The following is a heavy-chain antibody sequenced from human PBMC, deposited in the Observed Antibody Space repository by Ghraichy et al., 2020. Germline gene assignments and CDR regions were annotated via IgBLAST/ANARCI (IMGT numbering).Heavy chain of an antibody. Sequence: SETLSLTCDVYGGSFSGYYWSWIRQPPGKGLEWIGEITHSGSTNYNPSLKSRVTLSVDTSKNQFSVKLSSVTAADTAVYYCATGGITPTGGKYYYSGMDVWGQGTTVTVAS. CDR1: GGSFSGYY. CDR2: ITHSGST. J-gene: IGHJ6*02. D-gene: IGHD2-8*02. CDR3: ATGGITPTGGKYYYSGMDV. V-gene: IGHV4-34*01.